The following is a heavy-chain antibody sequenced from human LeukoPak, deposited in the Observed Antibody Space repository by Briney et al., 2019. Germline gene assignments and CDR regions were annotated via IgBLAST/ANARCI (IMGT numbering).Heavy chain of an antibody. Sequence: GGSLRLSCAASGFNLSTYWMSWVRQAPGKGLEWVSSISSSSSYIYYADSVKGRFTISRDNAKNSLYLQMNSLRAEDTAVYYCARDDGCSSTSCSPGYYYYYMDVWGKGTTVTVSS. CDR2: ISSSSSYI. CDR1: GFNLSTYW. V-gene: IGHV3-21*01. CDR3: ARDDGCSSTSCSPGYYYYYMDV. D-gene: IGHD2-2*01. J-gene: IGHJ6*03.